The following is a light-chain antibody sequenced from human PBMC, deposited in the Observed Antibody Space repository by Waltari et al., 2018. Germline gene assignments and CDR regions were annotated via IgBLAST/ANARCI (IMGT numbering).Light chain of an antibody. J-gene: IGLJ3*02. V-gene: IGLV2-23*01. CDR3: CSYVGGTSWV. CDR1: SSDVGNFLL. CDR2: EGN. Sequence: QSALTQPASVSGSPGQSISISCTGSSSDVGNFLLLSWYQQHPGKAPKVIIYEGNKRPSGLSDRFSGSKSGNASSLQIAGLQPDDEADYYGCSYVGGTSWVFGGGTKWTVL.